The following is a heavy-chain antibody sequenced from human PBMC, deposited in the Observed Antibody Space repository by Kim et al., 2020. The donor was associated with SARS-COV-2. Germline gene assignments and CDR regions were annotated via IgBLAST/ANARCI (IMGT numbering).Heavy chain of an antibody. J-gene: IGHJ4*02. V-gene: IGHV3-23*01. CDR3: AKDRSGSHDY. CDR2: SN. D-gene: IGHD1-26*01. Sequence: SNYYADSVKGRFTISRDNSKNTLYLQMNSLGAEDTAVYYCAKDRSGSHDYWGQGTLVTVSS.